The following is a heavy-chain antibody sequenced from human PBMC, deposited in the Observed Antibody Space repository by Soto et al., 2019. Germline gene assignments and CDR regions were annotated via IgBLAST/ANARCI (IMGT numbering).Heavy chain of an antibody. Sequence: GGSLRLSCAASGFTFSDHYMDWVRQAPGKGLEWVGRTRNKANSYTTEYAASVKGRFTISRDDSKNSLYMQMNGLKTEDTAMYYCGRVEYSTNWKTIDYWGQGILVTVSS. CDR1: GFTFSDHY. V-gene: IGHV3-72*01. J-gene: IGHJ4*02. D-gene: IGHD2-2*01. CDR2: TRNKANSYTT. CDR3: GRVEYSTNWKTIDY.